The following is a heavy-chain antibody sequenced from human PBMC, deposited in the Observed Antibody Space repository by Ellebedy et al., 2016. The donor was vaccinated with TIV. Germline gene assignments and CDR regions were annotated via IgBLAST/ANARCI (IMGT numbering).Heavy chain of an antibody. D-gene: IGHD5-18*01. CDR1: GFTFSSYA. V-gene: IGHV3-30-3*01. CDR3: ARDRSAVQLWFGFDY. Sequence: GESLKISCAASGFTFSSYAMHWVRQAPGKGLEWVAVISYDGSNKYYADSVKGRFTISRDNSKKTLYLQMNSLRAEDTAVYYCARDRSAVQLWFGFDYWGQGTLVTVSS. CDR2: ISYDGSNK. J-gene: IGHJ4*02.